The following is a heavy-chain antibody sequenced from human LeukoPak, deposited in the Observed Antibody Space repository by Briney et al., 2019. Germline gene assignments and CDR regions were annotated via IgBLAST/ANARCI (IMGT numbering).Heavy chain of an antibody. D-gene: IGHD3-9*01. CDR1: GGSISSGGYY. CDR2: IYYSGST. J-gene: IGHJ4*02. V-gene: IGHV4-31*03. CDR3: ARLLRYAKYYFDY. Sequence: PSETLSLTCTVSGGSISSGGYYWSWIRQHPGKGLEWIGYIYYSGSTYYNPSLKSRVTISVDTSKNQFSLKLSSVTAADTAVYYCARLLRYAKYYFDYWGQGTLATVSS.